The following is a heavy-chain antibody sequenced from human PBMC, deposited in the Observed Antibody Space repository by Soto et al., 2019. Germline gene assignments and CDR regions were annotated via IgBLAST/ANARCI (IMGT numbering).Heavy chain of an antibody. CDR3: ARDPIYDSENYSPYYFDY. CDR1: GGSISSGGYY. Sequence: QVQLQESGPGLVKPSQTLSLTCTVSGGSISSGGYYWSWIRQHPGKGLEWIGYIYYSGSTYYNPSLKSRVTIAVDTSKNQFSLKLSSVTAADTAVYYCARDPIYDSENYSPYYFDYWGQGTLVPVSS. J-gene: IGHJ4*02. V-gene: IGHV4-31*03. CDR2: IYYSGST. D-gene: IGHD3-10*01.